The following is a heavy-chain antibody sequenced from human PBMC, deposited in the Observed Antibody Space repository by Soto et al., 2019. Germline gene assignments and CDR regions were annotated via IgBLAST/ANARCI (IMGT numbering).Heavy chain of an antibody. D-gene: IGHD3-10*01. CDR2: INPSGGST. V-gene: IGHV1-46*03. Sequence: ASVKVSCKASGYTFTSYYMHWVRQAPGQGLEWMGIINPSGGSTSYAQKIQGRVTMTRDTSTSTVNMELSSLRSEDTAVYYCVREVRRVTMVRGARHGWFDPWGQGTLVTVSS. J-gene: IGHJ5*02. CDR3: VREVRRVTMVRGARHGWFDP. CDR1: GYTFTSYY.